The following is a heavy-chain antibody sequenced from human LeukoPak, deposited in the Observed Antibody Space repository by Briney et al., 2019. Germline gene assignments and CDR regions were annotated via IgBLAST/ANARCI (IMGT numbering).Heavy chain of an antibody. V-gene: IGHV1-69*05. CDR3: ARDRLPRRCSGYYFDY. D-gene: IGHD2-15*01. Sequence: SVKVSCKASGGTFSSYAISWVRQAPGQGLEWMGRIIPIFGTANYAQKFQGRVTITTDEPTSTAYMELSSLRSEDTAVYYCARDRLPRRCSGYYFDYWGQGTLVTVSS. CDR2: IIPIFGTA. CDR1: GGTFSSYA. J-gene: IGHJ4*02.